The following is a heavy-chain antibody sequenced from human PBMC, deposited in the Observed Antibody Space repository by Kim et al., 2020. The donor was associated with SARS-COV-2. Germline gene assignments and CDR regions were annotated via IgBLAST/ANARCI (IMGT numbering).Heavy chain of an antibody. V-gene: IGHV4-31*03. Sequence: SETLSLTCTVSGGSISSGGYYWSWIRQHPGKGLEWIGYIYYSGSTYYNPSLKSRVTISVDTSKNQFSLKLSSVTAADTAVYYRARVLGDGSGSYGWFDPWGQGTLVTVSS. D-gene: IGHD3-10*01. CDR1: GGSISSGGYY. CDR2: IYYSGST. CDR3: ARVLGDGSGSYGWFDP. J-gene: IGHJ5*02.